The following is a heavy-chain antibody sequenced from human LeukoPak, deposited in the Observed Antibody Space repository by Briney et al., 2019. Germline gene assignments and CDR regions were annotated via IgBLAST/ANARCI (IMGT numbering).Heavy chain of an antibody. CDR1: GGTFSSYA. D-gene: IGHD2-15*01. J-gene: IGHJ4*02. CDR3: ARANCSGGSCYSREYSDY. Sequence: GASVKVSCKASGGTFSSYAISWVRQAPGQGLEWMGRIIPILGIANYAQKFQGRVTITADKSTSTAYMELSSLRSEDTAVYYCARANCSGGSCYSREYSDYWGQGTLVTVSS. V-gene: IGHV1-69*04. CDR2: IIPILGIA.